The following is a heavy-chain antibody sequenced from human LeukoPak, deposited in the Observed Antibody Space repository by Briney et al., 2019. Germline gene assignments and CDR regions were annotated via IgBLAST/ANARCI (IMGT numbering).Heavy chain of an antibody. Sequence: PGGSLRLSCAASGFTFSSYGMHWVRQAPGKGLEWVAFIRYDGSNKYYADSVKGRFTTSRDNAKNSLYLQMNSLRAEDTAVYYCARSYLDAFDIWGQGTMVTVSS. CDR3: ARSYLDAFDI. CDR2: IRYDGSNK. V-gene: IGHV3-30*02. CDR1: GFTFSSYG. J-gene: IGHJ3*02. D-gene: IGHD1-26*01.